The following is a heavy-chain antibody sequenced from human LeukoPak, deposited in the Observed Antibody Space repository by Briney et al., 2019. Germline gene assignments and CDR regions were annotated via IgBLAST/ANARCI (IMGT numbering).Heavy chain of an antibody. V-gene: IGHV3-23*01. CDR1: GFTFSSYA. CDR3: AKVYSSGWYVEEYFDY. CDR2: ISGSGGST. Sequence: GSLRLSCAASGFTFSSYAMSWVRPAPGEGLEVVSAISGSGGSTYYADSVKGRFTISRDNSKNTLYLQMNSLRAEDTAVYYCAKVYSSGWYVEEYFDYWGQGTLVTVSS. J-gene: IGHJ4*02. D-gene: IGHD6-19*01.